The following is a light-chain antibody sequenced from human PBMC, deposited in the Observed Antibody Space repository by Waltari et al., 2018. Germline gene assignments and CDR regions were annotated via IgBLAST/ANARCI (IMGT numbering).Light chain of an antibody. Sequence: EIVLTQSPATLSLSPGERATLSCRASQSVSSYLAWYQQKPGQAPRLLIYDASNRATGSPGRVSCSGTGKDFTLTISRLEPERSAEYHCQRRSNGPRCFGQGTKLEIK. V-gene: IGKV3-11*01. CDR3: QRRSNGPRC. J-gene: IGKJ2*03. CDR2: DAS. CDR1: QSVSSY.